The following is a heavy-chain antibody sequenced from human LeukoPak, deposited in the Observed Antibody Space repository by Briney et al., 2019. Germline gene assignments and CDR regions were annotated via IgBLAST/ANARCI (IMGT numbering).Heavy chain of an antibody. Sequence: ASVKVSCKASGYTFTNYEIKWVRQAAGQGGEGMGWMNPNRGKTDYAQKFQGIVTITRNASISTAYMELSSLRSEDTAVYYCAIGRSAAAGTFRKWVQGYYYMDVWGKGTTVTVSS. CDR1: GYTFTNYE. D-gene: IGHD6-13*01. CDR2: MNPNRGKT. J-gene: IGHJ6*03. CDR3: AIGRSAAAGTFRKWVQGYYYMDV. V-gene: IGHV1-8*03.